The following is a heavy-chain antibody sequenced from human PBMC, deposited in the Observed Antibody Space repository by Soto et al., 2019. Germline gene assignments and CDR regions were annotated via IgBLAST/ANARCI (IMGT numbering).Heavy chain of an antibody. CDR1: GFTFSTYW. Sequence: GGSLRLSCAASGFTFSTYWMHWVRQAPGKGLVWVSRINSDGSSTSYADSVKGRFTISRDNAKNTLYLQMNSLRAEDTAVYYCARAYCGGDCYSHFYYYYGMDVWGQGTTVTVSS. CDR3: ARAYCGGDCYSHFYYYYGMDV. V-gene: IGHV3-74*01. J-gene: IGHJ6*02. CDR2: INSDGSST. D-gene: IGHD2-21*02.